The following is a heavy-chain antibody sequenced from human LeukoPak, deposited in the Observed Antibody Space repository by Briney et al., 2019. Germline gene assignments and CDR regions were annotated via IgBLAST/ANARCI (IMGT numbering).Heavy chain of an antibody. J-gene: IGHJ6*04. CDR3: ARMGPGYYYYYYGMDV. Sequence: GGSLRLSCAASGFTFSSYSMNWVRQAPGKGLEWVSSISSSSSYIYYADSVKGRFTISRDNAKNSLYLQMNSLRAEDTALYYCARMGPGYYYYYYGMDVWGXGTTVTVSS. V-gene: IGHV3-21*04. CDR1: GFTFSSYS. CDR2: ISSSSSYI.